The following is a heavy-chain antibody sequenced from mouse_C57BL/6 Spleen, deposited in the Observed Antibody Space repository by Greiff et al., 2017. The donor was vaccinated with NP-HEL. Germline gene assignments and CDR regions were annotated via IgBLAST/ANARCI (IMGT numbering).Heavy chain of an antibody. CDR2: IDPSDRYT. CDR1: GYTFTSYW. J-gene: IGHJ1*03. V-gene: IGHV1-50*01. CDR3: ARGCYYGSTPWYFDV. D-gene: IGHD1-1*01. Sequence: QVQLQQPGAELVKPGASVKLSCKASGYTFTSYWMQWVKQRPGQGLEWIGEIDPSDRYTNYNQKFKGKATLTVDTSSSTAYMQLSSLTSADSAVYYGARGCYYGSTPWYFDVWGTGTTVTVSS.